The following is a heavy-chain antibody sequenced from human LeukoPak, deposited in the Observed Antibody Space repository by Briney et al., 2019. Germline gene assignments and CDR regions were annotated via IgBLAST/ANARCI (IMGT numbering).Heavy chain of an antibody. CDR1: GFTFDDYA. CDR3: ARSGSPDY. Sequence: GGSLRLSCAASGFTFDDYAMHWVRQAPGKGLEWVSGVFWNSDNIGYADSVKGRFTISRDNAKNTLYLQMNSLRAEDTAVYYCARSGSPDYWGQGTLVTVSS. J-gene: IGHJ4*02. V-gene: IGHV3-9*01. D-gene: IGHD3-10*01. CDR2: VFWNSDNI.